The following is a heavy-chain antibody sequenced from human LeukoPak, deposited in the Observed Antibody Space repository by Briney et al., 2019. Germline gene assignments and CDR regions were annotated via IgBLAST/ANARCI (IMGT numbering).Heavy chain of an antibody. Sequence: GGSLRLSCAASGFTFSSYSMNWVRQAPGKGLEWVANIKQDGSEKYYVDSVKGRFTISRDNAKNSLYLQMNSLRAEDTAVYYCARRVVVRKLYYFDYWGQGTLVTVSS. J-gene: IGHJ4*02. V-gene: IGHV3-7*01. CDR3: ARRVVVRKLYYFDY. CDR1: GFTFSSYS. CDR2: IKQDGSEK. D-gene: IGHD3-22*01.